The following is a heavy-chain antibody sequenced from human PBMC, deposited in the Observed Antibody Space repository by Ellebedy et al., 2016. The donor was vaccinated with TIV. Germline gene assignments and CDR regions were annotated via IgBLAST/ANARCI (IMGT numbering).Heavy chain of an antibody. V-gene: IGHV1-2*04. CDR1: GYTFTSYY. CDR2: INPNSGGT. D-gene: IGHD2-15*01. Sequence: ASVKVSXXASGYTFTSYYMHWVRQAPGQGLEWIGWINPNSGGTNYAQKFQGWVTMTRDTSISTAYMELSRLRSDDTAVYYCASHSRGAFDIWGQGTMVTVSS. CDR3: ASHSRGAFDI. J-gene: IGHJ3*02.